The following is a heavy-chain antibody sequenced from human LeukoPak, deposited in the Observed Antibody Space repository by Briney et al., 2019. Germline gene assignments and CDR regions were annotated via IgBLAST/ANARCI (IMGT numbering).Heavy chain of an antibody. J-gene: IGHJ4*02. CDR2: INHSGST. CDR1: GVSFSGYY. Sequence: PSETLSLTCAVYGVSFSGYYWSWIRQPPGKGLEWIGEINHSGSTNYNPSLKSRVTISVDTSKNQFSLKLSSVTAADTAVYYCARSNYYDSSGFDYWGQGTLVTVSS. D-gene: IGHD3-22*01. V-gene: IGHV4-34*01. CDR3: ARSNYYDSSGFDY.